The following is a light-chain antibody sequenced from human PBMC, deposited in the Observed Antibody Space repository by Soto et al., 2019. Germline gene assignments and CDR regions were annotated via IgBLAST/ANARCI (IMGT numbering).Light chain of an antibody. CDR1: SSNIGSNT. Sequence: QSVLTQPPSASGTPGQRVSISCSGSSSNIGSNTVNWYQKFPGTAPKLLIHSSILRPSGVPDRFSGSKSGTSASLAISGLQSEDEADYYCTAWDDSLNGVLFGGGTKVTVL. V-gene: IGLV1-44*01. CDR2: SSI. CDR3: TAWDDSLNGVL. J-gene: IGLJ2*01.